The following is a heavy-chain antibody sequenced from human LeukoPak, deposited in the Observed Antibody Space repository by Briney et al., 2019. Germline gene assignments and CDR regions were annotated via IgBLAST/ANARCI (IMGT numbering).Heavy chain of an antibody. J-gene: IGHJ4*02. Sequence: GGSLSLPCSASGFIFNGYVLQWVRQAPGKELEWVGLTSFDGSLTYADSVKGRFSISRDSSNNTMYLQMNSLRTEDTAVYFCAREGYSRGRAAALGHWGQGTLVTVSS. V-gene: IGHV3-30*03. D-gene: IGHD5-12*01. CDR2: TSFDGSLT. CDR1: GFIFNGYV. CDR3: AREGYSRGRAAALGH.